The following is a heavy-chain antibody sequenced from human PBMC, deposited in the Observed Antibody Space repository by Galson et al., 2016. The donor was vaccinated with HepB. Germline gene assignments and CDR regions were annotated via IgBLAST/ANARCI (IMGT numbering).Heavy chain of an antibody. CDR2: IKPSSGKT. CDR1: GYRFGSYG. CDR3: ARTGGGYCDGERCYNWFDP. J-gene: IGHJ5*02. Sequence: SVKVSCKASGYRFGSYGISWVRQAPGLGLEWMGWIKPSSGKTDYAQRFAGRVTMTIDTSTTTAYMDLRSLTSDDTAVYCCARTGGGYCDGERCYNWFDPWGQGTLVSVSS. D-gene: IGHD2-21*01. V-gene: IGHV1-18*01.